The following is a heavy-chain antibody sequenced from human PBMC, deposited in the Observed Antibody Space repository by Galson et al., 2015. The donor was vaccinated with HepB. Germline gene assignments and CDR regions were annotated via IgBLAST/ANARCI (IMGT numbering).Heavy chain of an antibody. V-gene: IGHV3-23*01. CDR3: ATADRCSGDRCDSRGDY. Sequence: SLRLSCAASGFTFSSYAMSWVRQAPGKGLQWISAISGSGYTTYYADSAEGRFTISRDNSKNTLYLQMNSLRAEDKAINYFATADRCSGDRCDSRGDYWGQGTLVTVSS. J-gene: IGHJ4*02. D-gene: IGHD2-15*01. CDR2: ISGSGYTT. CDR1: GFTFSSYA.